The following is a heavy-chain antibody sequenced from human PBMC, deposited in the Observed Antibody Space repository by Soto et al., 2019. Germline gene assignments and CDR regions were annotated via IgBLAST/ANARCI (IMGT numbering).Heavy chain of an antibody. V-gene: IGHV5-51*01. CDR1: GYNFINYW. D-gene: IGHD6-6*01. J-gene: IGHJ4*02. CDR3: ARRPVTGQLGIDY. CDR2: IYPGDSDT. Sequence: PGESLKISCKGSGYNFINYWIAWVRQMPGRGLEWMGIIYPGDSDTRYSPSFQGQVTISADKSISTAYLQWSSLKASDTAMYYCARRPVTGQLGIDYWGQGTLVTVSS.